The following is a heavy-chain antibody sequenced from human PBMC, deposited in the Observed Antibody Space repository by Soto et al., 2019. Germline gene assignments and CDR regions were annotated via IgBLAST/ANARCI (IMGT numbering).Heavy chain of an antibody. J-gene: IGHJ4*02. V-gene: IGHV1-18*01. CDR2: ISAYNANA. CDR1: GYTFRNFG. Sequence: QIQLLQSGAEVKKPGASVKVTCKASGYTFRNFGSSWVRHAPGQGLEWMGWISAYNANANYAQKFKGRLTMTAYTYPSTAYMELRSVSSDDTAVYYCARDNSYFDYWGQGTLVTVSS. CDR3: ARDNSYFDY.